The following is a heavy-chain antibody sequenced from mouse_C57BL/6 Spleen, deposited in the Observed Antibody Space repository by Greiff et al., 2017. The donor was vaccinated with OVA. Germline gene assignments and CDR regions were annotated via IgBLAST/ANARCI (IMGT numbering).Heavy chain of an antibody. V-gene: IGHV1-55*01. CDR1: GYTFTSYW. CDR2: IYPGSGST. CDR3: ARWEVITTVVGSKDGYFDV. Sequence: QVQLQQPGAELVKPGASVKMSCKASGYTFTSYWITWVKQRPGQGLEWIGDIYPGSGSTNYNEKFKSKATLTVDTSSSTAYMQLSSLTSEDSAVDYCARWEVITTVVGSKDGYFDVWGTGTTVTVSS. D-gene: IGHD1-1*01. J-gene: IGHJ1*03.